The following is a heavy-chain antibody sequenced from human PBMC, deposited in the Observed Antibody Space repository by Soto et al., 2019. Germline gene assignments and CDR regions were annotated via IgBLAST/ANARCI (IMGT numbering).Heavy chain of an antibody. J-gene: IGHJ4*02. CDR3: VRVVGAVDY. CDR2: MNPNSGNT. D-gene: IGHD4-17*01. Sequence: SVKVSCKASGYTFTSYDINWVRQATGQGLEWMGWMNPNSGNTGSAQKFQGRVTMTRDTSTRTAYMELSRLTSEDTAVYYCVRVVGAVDYWGQGTLVTVSS. CDR1: GYTFTSYD. V-gene: IGHV1-8*01.